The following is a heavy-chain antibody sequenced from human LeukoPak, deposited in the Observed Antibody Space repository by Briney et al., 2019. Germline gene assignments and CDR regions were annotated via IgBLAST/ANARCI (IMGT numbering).Heavy chain of an antibody. V-gene: IGHV3-74*01. Sequence: PGGSLRLSCAASGFTFSSYWMHWVRQAPGKWPVWVSRINSDGSSTSYADSVKGRFTISRDNAKNTVHLQMNSLRAEDTAVYYCARDYDSSGYYEADAFDVWGQGTMVTVSS. CDR3: ARDYDSSGYYEADAFDV. J-gene: IGHJ3*01. CDR2: INSDGSST. D-gene: IGHD3-22*01. CDR1: GFTFSSYW.